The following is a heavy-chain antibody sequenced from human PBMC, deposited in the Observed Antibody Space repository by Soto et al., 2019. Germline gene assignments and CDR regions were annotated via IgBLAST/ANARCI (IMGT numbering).Heavy chain of an antibody. V-gene: IGHV3-23*01. D-gene: IGHD2-21*02. Sequence: EVQLLDSGGGLVQPGGALRLSCSASGFIFSSSAMNWVRQAPGKGLEWVSAISGSGGSIYYADSVKGRFTISRDNSKTTLYLQMDSLTADATAVYYCAKGGGDSLRYGMDVWGQGTTVTVSS. CDR2: ISGSGGSI. J-gene: IGHJ6*02. CDR3: AKGGGDSLRYGMDV. CDR1: GFIFSSSA.